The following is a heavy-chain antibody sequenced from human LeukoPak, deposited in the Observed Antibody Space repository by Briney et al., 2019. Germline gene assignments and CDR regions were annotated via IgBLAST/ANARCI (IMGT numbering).Heavy chain of an antibody. CDR1: GFTFSTYT. V-gene: IGHV3-48*04. Sequence: QAGGSLRLSCAASGFTFSTYTMNWVRQAPGKGLEWVSYISDSSTYTNYADSVKGRFTISRDNANNSLYLQVNSLRAEDTAVYYCARSTLAPDVFDFWGQGTMVTVSS. CDR3: ARSTLAPDVFDF. CDR2: ISDSSTYT. J-gene: IGHJ3*01. D-gene: IGHD1-1*01.